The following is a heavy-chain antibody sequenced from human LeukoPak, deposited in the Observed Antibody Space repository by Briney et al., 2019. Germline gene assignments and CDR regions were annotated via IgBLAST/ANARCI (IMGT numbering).Heavy chain of an antibody. CDR1: GFTFINYW. CDR3: ATDKAFSAFDI. J-gene: IGHJ3*02. CDR2: IDVDGSQK. Sequence: PGGSLRLSCVASGFTFINYWMAWVRQAPGKGLEWVANIDVDGSQKYYVDSVKGRFTISSDNARNSLFLQMNSLRAEDTALYYCATDKAFSAFDIWGHGTLVIVSS. V-gene: IGHV3-7*03. D-gene: IGHD3-3*02.